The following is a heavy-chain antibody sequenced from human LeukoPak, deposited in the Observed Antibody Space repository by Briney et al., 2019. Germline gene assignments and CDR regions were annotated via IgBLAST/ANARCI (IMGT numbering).Heavy chain of an antibody. CDR2: VSYEGSRR. CDR3: ARGSAYGSAPYYY. D-gene: IGHD3-10*01. Sequence: GWSLRLSCTASGFTFRNYGMNWVRQTPDKGLEWVAGVSYEGSRRYTADSVNGRFIVSRDNSKDTLYLQMDNLRLEDTAVYYCARGSAYGSAPYYYWGPGTLVTVSS. J-gene: IGHJ4*02. CDR1: GFTFRNYG. V-gene: IGHV3-30*03.